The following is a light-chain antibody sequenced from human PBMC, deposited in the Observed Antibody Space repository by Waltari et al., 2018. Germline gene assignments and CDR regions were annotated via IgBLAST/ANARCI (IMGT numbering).Light chain of an antibody. J-gene: IGLJ2*01. CDR2: QDH. V-gene: IGLV3-1*01. Sequence: SELTQTPSVSVSPGQTATIPCAGDNLGKKYVSWYQHKPGQSHVLVIYQDHERPSGIPERFSGSNSGNTATLSISGTQAVDEADYYCLAWDNYNALFGGGTKLTVL. CDR1: NLGKKY. CDR3: LAWDNYNAL.